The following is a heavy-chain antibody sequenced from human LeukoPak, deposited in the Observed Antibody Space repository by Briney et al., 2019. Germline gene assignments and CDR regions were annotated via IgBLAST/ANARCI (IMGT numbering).Heavy chain of an antibody. J-gene: IGHJ4*02. D-gene: IGHD3-10*01. V-gene: IGHV1-46*01. Sequence: GASLKVSCKASGYTFSSYYMHWVRQAPGQGLEWMGIINPSGGSANHAQKFQGRVTMTRDTSTSTVYMELSSLRSEDTAVYYCAREYDITSAFDYWGQGTLVTVSS. CDR1: GYTFSSYY. CDR3: AREYDITSAFDY. CDR2: INPSGGSA.